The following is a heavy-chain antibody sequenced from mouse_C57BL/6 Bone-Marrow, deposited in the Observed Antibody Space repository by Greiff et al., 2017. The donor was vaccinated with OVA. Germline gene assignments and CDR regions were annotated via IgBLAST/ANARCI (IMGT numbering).Heavy chain of an antibody. J-gene: IGHJ1*03. CDR1: GYTFTSYW. D-gene: IGHD1-1*01. CDR2: IDPSDSYT. Sequence: QVQLQQSGAELVKPGASVKLSCKASGYTFTSYWMQWVKQRPGQGLEWIGEIDPSDSYTNYNQKFKGKATLTVDTSSSTAYMQLSSLTSEDSAVYYCAYYYGSSYWYFDVWGTGNTVTVSS. V-gene: IGHV1-50*01. CDR3: AYYYGSSYWYFDV.